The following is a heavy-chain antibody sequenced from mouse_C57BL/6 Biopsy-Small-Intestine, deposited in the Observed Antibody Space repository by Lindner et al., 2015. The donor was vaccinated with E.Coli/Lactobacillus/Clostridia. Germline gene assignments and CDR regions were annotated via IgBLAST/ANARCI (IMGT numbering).Heavy chain of an antibody. CDR1: GNTFTDYD. V-gene: IGHV1-85*01. Sequence: QLQESGPELVKPGASVKLSCKASGNTFTDYDMNWVKQRPGQGLEWIGWIYPGHGNTKYNEKFKGKATLTVDTSSSTAYMELHSLTSEDSAVYFCAKNYYAMDYWGQGTSVTVSS. CDR3: AKNYYAMDY. J-gene: IGHJ4*01. CDR2: IYPGHGNT.